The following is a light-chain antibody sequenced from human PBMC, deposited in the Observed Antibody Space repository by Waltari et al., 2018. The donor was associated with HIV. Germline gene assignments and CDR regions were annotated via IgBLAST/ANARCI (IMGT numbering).Light chain of an antibody. Sequence: DIQMTQSPSSLSASVRDRVTITCRASQSVSHYLNWYQQKPGKAPKLLIYSASSLQSGVPSRFNGSGSGTHFTLTINVLQPEDFTTYYCQQSYRIPRTFGQGTQVEVK. V-gene: IGKV1-39*01. CDR2: SAS. CDR1: QSVSHY. J-gene: IGKJ1*01. CDR3: QQSYRIPRT.